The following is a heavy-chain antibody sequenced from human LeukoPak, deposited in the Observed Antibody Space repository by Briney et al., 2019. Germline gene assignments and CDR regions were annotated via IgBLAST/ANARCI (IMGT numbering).Heavy chain of an antibody. V-gene: IGHV1-69*13. CDR3: ARETTYSSGWYVYFDY. J-gene: IGHJ4*02. D-gene: IGHD6-19*01. CDR2: VIPIFGTA. Sequence: SVKVSCKASGGTFSSYAISWVRQAPGQGLEWMGGVIPIFGTANYAQKFQGRVTITADESTSTAYMELSSLRSEDTAVYYCARETTYSSGWYVYFDYWGQGTLVTVSS. CDR1: GGTFSSYA.